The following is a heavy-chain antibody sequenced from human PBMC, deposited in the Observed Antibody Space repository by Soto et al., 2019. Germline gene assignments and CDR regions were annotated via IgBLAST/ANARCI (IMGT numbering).Heavy chain of an antibody. CDR3: ARENYDFWSGRGYYYGMDV. J-gene: IGHJ6*02. CDR2: INAGNGNT. Sequence: ASVKVSCKASGYTFTSYGISWVRQAPGQGLEWMGWINAGNGNTKYSQKFQGRVTITRDTSASTAYMELSSLRSEDTAVYYCARENYDFWSGRGYYYGMDVWGQGTTVTVSS. CDR1: GYTFTSYG. V-gene: IGHV1-3*01. D-gene: IGHD3-3*01.